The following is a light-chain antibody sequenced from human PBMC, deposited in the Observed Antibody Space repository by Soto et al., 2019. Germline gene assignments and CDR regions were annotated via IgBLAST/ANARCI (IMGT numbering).Light chain of an antibody. Sequence: AIRVTQSPSSLSASVGDRVTFTCRASQDIRGALAWYEQKPGKAPKLLIYDVSTLESGVPSRFRGSGSGTEFTLTISSLQPEDFGTYYCQQFNSYPITFGHGTRLEIK. CDR3: QQFNSYPIT. V-gene: IGKV1-13*02. CDR1: QDIRGA. J-gene: IGKJ5*01. CDR2: DVS.